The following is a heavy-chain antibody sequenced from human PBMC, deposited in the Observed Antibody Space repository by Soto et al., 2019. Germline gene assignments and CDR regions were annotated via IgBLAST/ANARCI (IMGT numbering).Heavy chain of an antibody. CDR3: AIVIEEGLMVRGVISSYFDY. J-gene: IGHJ4*02. CDR2: IIPIFGTA. CDR1: GGTFSSYA. Sequence: GASVKVSCKASGGTFSSYAISWVRQAPGQGLEWMGGIIPIFGTANYAQKFQGRVTITADESTSTAYMELSSLRSEDTAVYYCAIVIEEGLMVRGVISSYFDYWGQGTLVTVSS. D-gene: IGHD3-10*01. V-gene: IGHV1-69*13.